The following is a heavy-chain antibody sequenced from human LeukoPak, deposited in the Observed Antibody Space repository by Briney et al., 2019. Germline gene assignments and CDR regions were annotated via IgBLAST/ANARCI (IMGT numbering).Heavy chain of an antibody. CDR2: IYTSGST. J-gene: IGHJ5*02. CDR1: GGSISSYY. D-gene: IGHD6-19*01. Sequence: SETLSLTCTVSGGSISSYYWSWIRQPPAKGLEWIGYIYTSGSTNYNPSLKSRVTISVDTSKNQFSLKLSSVTAADTAVYYCARQWPSEYSSGWYENWFDPWGQGTLVTVSS. CDR3: ARQWPSEYSSGWYENWFDP. V-gene: IGHV4-4*09.